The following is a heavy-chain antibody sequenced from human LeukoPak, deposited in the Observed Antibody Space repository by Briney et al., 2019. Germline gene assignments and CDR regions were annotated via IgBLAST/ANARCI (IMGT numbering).Heavy chain of an antibody. CDR3: ARRQGYSYGYGVFDY. J-gene: IGHJ4*02. CDR1: GGSISSSSYY. V-gene: IGHV4-39*01. Sequence: PSETLSLTCTVSGGSISSSSYYWGWIRQPPGKGLEWIGSIYYSGSTYYNPSLKSRVTISVDTSKNQFSLKLSSVTAADTAVYYCARRQGYSYGYGVFDYWGQGTLVTVSS. CDR2: IYYSGST. D-gene: IGHD5-18*01.